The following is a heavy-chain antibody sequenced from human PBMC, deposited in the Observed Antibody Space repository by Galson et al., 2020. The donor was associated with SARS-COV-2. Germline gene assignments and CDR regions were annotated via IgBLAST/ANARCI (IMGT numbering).Heavy chain of an antibody. CDR1: GGSISSTSYY. CDR3: ARHEKSEAAIGYGIGY. J-gene: IGHJ4*02. CDR2: MYYSGST. Sequence: ETSATLSLTCTVSGGSISSTSYYWGWIRQPPGKGLVWIGSMYYSGSTYYNPSLKSRVTISVDTSKNQFSLKLTSVTAADTAVYYCARHEKSEAAIGYGIGYWGQGTLVTVSS. D-gene: IGHD5-18*01. V-gene: IGHV4-39*01.